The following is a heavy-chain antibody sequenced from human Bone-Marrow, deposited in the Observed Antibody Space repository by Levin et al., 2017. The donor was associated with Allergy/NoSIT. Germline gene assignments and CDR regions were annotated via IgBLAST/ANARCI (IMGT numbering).Heavy chain of an antibody. CDR3: AKLGSYYYGSGSYSFYYYYMDV. D-gene: IGHD3-10*01. J-gene: IGHJ6*03. CDR1: GFTFSSYG. V-gene: IGHV3-30*18. CDR2: ISYDGSNK. Sequence: SCAASGFTFSSYGMHWVRQAPGKGLEWVAVISYDGSNKYYADSVKGRFTISRDNSKNTLYLQMNSLRAEDTAVYYCAKLGSYYYGSGSYSFYYYYMDVWGKGTTVTVSS.